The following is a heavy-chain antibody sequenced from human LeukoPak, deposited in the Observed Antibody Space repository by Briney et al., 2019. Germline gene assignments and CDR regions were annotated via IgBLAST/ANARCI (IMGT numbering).Heavy chain of an antibody. J-gene: IGHJ4*02. CDR1: GYTFTSYY. V-gene: IGHV1-46*01. CDR2: INPSGGST. D-gene: IGHD4/OR15-4a*01. Sequence: ASVKVSCKASGYTFTSYYMHWVRQAPGQGLEWMGIINPSGGSTSYAQKFQGRVTMTRDTSTSTVYMELSSLRSEDTAVYYCARDMVGPMVYHPPFDSWGGGPPVTVPS. CDR3: ARDMVGPMVYHPPFDS.